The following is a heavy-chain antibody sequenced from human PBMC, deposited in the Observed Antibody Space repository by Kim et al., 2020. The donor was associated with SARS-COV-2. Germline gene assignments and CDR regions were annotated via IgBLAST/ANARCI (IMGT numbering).Heavy chain of an antibody. V-gene: IGHV3-21*01. J-gene: IGHJ4*02. D-gene: IGHD3-3*01. CDR3: ARDRSYYDFVSGDYKEMFYLDA. CDR1: GFTFSSYS. Sequence: GGSLRLSCAASGFTFSSYSMNWVRQAPGKGLEWVSSVSGSGSSIYYAASVRGRFTISRDNAKNSLYLQMNSLRAEDTAVYYCARDRSYYDFVSGDYKEMFYLDASGQGTLVTVS. CDR2: VSGSGSSI.